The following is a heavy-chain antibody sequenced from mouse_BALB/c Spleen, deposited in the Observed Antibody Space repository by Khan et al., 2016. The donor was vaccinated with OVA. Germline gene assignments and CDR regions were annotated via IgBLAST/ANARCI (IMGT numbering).Heavy chain of an antibody. D-gene: IGHD1-1*01. CDR3: ASGNYYGYAMDY. CDR2: ISYSGST. CDR1: GYSITSNYA. Sequence: EVQLQESGPGLVKPSQSLSLTCTVTGYSITSNYAWNWIRQFPGNKLEWMGYISYSGSTNYNPSLTSRISITRDTSKNQFFLQLNSVTTEDTATYYCASGNYYGYAMDYWGQGTSITVSS. J-gene: IGHJ4*01. V-gene: IGHV3-2*02.